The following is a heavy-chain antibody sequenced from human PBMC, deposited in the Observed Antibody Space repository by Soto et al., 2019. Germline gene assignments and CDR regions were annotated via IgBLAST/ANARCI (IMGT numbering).Heavy chain of an antibody. CDR2: INYSGRS. CDR3: ARSYCADSVSCNWFDP. CDR1: GDSSSTYY. V-gene: IGHV4-59*01. J-gene: IGHJ5*02. D-gene: IGHD2-8*02. Sequence: QVQLQESGPGLVKSSETLSLTCSVSGDSSSTYYWGWIRQPPGKGLEWIGYINYSGRSNHNPSLQSRRSISVDASKNQVSLKLTSVTAADTAVYYCARSYCADSVSCNWFDPWGQGTLVVVSS.